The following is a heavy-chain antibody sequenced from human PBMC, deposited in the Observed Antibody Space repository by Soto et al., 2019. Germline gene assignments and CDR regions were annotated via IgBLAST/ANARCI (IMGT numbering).Heavy chain of an antibody. V-gene: IGHV4-59*11. CDR3: ARGTKVCCSGSCPNFDF. CDR2: IYFNGTT. CDR1: GASISSHY. Sequence: SETLSLSCTVSGASISSHYWSWIRQPPGKGLEWIGNIYFNGTTNSNPSPKSRVAMSVETSNSQSSLKLSSLTATDTAVYYCARGTKVCCSGSCPNFDFWGQGTLVTVSS. J-gene: IGHJ4*02. D-gene: IGHD2-15*01.